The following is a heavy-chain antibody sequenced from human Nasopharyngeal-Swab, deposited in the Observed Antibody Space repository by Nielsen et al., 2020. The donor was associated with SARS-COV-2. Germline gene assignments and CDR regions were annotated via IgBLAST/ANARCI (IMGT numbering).Heavy chain of an antibody. CDR3: TSEIYDSSGF. J-gene: IGHJ4*02. V-gene: IGHV3-49*02. Sequence: WIRQPPGKGLEWVGFIRSKAYGGTTEYAASVKGRFTISRDDSKSIAYLRMNSLKTEDTAVYYCTSEIYDSSGFWGQGTLVTVSS. D-gene: IGHD3-22*01. CDR2: IRSKAYGGTT.